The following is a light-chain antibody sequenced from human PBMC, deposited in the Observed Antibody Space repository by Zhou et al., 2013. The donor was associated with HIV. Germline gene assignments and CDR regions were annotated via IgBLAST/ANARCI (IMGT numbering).Light chain of an antibody. J-gene: IGKJ1*01. CDR3: RHCCSSPRT. CDR1: QNISSY. CDR2: VAS. Sequence: DIQMTQSPSSLSASVGDRVTITCRASQNISSYLNWYQHIPGKAPKVLMYVASNLQGGVPSRFSGSGSGTDFSLTISSLQPEPFATDYCRHCCSSPRTFGQGTKVEIK. V-gene: IGKV1-39*01.